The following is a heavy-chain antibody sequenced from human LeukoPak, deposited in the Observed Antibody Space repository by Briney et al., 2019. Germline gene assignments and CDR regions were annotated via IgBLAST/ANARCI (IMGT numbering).Heavy chain of an antibody. CDR3: AKDSYCSSTSCYVNYFDY. J-gene: IGHJ4*02. CDR1: GFTFSSYA. D-gene: IGHD2-2*01. V-gene: IGHV3-23*01. CDR2: IGESGGDT. Sequence: GGSLRLSCTASGFTFSSYAMNWVRQAPGKGLEWVSGIGESGGDTYYADSVKGRFTISRDNSKNTLYLQMNSLRAEDTAVYYCAKDSYCSSTSCYVNYFDYWGQGTLVTVSS.